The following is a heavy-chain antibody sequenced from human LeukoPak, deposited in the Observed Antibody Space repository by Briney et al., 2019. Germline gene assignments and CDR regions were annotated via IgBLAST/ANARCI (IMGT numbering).Heavy chain of an antibody. Sequence: PGGSLRLSCAASGFTFSSYTMNWVRQAPGKGLERVSSISSSSSYIYYADSVKGRFTISRDNAKNSLYLQMNSLRVEDTAVYYCARAGGGYSSSTDYWGQGTLVTVSS. D-gene: IGHD6-13*01. J-gene: IGHJ4*02. CDR2: ISSSSSYI. CDR3: ARAGGGYSSSTDY. V-gene: IGHV3-21*01. CDR1: GFTFSSYT.